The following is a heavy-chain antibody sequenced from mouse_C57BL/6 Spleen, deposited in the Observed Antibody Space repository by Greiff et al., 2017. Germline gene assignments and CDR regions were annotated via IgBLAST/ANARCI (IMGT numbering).Heavy chain of an antibody. CDR2: IDPETGGT. CDR1: GYTFTDYE. V-gene: IGHV1-15*01. D-gene: IGHD2-3*01. Sequence: QVQLQQSGAELVRPGASVTLSCKASGYTFTDYEMHWVKQTPVHGLEWIGAIDPETGGTAYNQKFKGKAILTADKSSSTAYMELRSLTSEDSAVYYCTRRSYDGYYDYYAMDYWGQGTSVTVSS. CDR3: TRRSYDGYYDYYAMDY. J-gene: IGHJ4*01.